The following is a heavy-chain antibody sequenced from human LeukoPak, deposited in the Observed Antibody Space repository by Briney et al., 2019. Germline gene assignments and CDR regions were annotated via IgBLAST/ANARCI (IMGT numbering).Heavy chain of an antibody. V-gene: IGHV3-74*01. CDR3: ARDRSGYTFDD. J-gene: IGHJ4*02. Sequence: GGSLRLSCAASGFTFSSYWMHWVRQAPGKGLVWVSRINSDGSTTGYADSVKGRFTISRDNAKNSLYLQMNSLRAEDTAVYYCARDRSGYTFDDWGQGTLVTVSS. CDR1: GFTFSSYW. CDR2: INSDGSTT. D-gene: IGHD5-18*01.